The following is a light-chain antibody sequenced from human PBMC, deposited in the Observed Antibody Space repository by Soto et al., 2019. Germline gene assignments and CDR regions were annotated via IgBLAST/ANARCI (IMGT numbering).Light chain of an antibody. CDR1: QSVDNY. CDR3: QQRSNRPRFT. J-gene: IGKJ3*01. V-gene: IGKV3-11*01. CDR2: DVS. Sequence: EIVLTQSPATLSLSPGERATLSCRASQSVDNYLSWYQQKPGQAPRLLIYDVSNRATGTPARFSGSGSGTDFTLSISSLEPEEFAVYYCQQRSNRPRFTFGAGTKVDIK.